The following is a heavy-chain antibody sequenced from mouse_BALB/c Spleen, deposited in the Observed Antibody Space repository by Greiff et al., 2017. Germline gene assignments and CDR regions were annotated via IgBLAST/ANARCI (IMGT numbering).Heavy chain of an antibody. J-gene: IGHJ3*01. CDR1: GYTFSSYW. CDR3: ARQYGNYVDWFAY. CDR2: ILPGSGST. Sequence: LQESGAELMKPGASVKISCKATGYTFSSYWIEWVKQRPGHGLEWIGEILPGSGSTNYNEKFKGKATFTADTSSNTAYMQLSSLTSEDSAVYYCARQYGNYVDWFAYWGQGTLVTVSA. D-gene: IGHD2-10*02. V-gene: IGHV1-9*01.